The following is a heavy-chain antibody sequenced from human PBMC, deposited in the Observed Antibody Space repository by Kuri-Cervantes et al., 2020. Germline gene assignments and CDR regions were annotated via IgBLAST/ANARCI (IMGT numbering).Heavy chain of an antibody. V-gene: IGHV4-39*07. CDR3: TRQRAGELGDEDWFDP. CDR2: IYYSGST. CDR1: GGSISSSSYY. Sequence: GSLRLSCTVSGGSISSSSYYWGWIRQPPGKGLEWIGSIYYSGSTYYNPHFKSLLTVSVDKSKNQFSLNLTSVTAADTAVYHCTRQRAGELGDEDWFDPWGQGTLVTVSS. D-gene: IGHD1-26*01. J-gene: IGHJ5*02.